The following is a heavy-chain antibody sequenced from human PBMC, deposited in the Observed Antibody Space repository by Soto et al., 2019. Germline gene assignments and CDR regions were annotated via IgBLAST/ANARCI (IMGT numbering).Heavy chain of an antibody. V-gene: IGHV4-31*03. J-gene: IGHJ4*02. CDR2: IYYSGST. CDR1: GGSISSGGYY. Sequence: TSETLSLTCTVSGGSISSGGYYWGWIRQHPGKGLEWIGYIYYSGSTYYNPSLKSRVTISVDTSKNQFSLKLSSVTAADTAVYYCARVRVVVVAATEYYFDYWGQGTLVTVSS. D-gene: IGHD2-15*01. CDR3: ARVRVVVVAATEYYFDY.